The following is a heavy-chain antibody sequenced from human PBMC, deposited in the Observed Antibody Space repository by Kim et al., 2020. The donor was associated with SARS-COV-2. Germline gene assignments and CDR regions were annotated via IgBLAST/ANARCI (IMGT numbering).Heavy chain of an antibody. V-gene: IGHV3-23*01. D-gene: IGHD2-2*01. CDR3: AKDSCSSTSCPLGYWFDP. J-gene: IGHJ5*02. Sequence: KGRFTISRDNSKNTLYLQMNSLRAEDTAVYYCAKDSCSSTSCPLGYWFDPWGQGTLVTVSS.